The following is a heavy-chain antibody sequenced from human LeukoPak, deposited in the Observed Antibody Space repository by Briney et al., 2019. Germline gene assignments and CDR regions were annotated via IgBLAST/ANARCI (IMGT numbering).Heavy chain of an antibody. Sequence: ASVKVSRKASGYTFTSYIFNWVRPAPGQGLEWMGWISTYNDNTNYAQKFHVRVTMTTDTSTSTAYMELRSLTSDDTAVYYCARGYPSDYWGQGTLVTVSS. J-gene: IGHJ4*02. CDR1: GYTFTSYI. CDR3: ARGYPSDY. D-gene: IGHD1-26*01. V-gene: IGHV1-18*04. CDR2: ISTYNDNT.